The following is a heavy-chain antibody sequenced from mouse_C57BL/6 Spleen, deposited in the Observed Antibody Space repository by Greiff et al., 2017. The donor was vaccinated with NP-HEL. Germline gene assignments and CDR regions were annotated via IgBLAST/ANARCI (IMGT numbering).Heavy chain of an antibody. V-gene: IGHV5-4*01. CDR3: ARGGGVATGDYYAMDY. CDR1: GFTFSSYA. Sequence: EVQLQESGGGLVKPGGSLKLSCAASGFTFSSYAMSWVRQTPEKRLEWVATISDGGSYTYYPDNVKGRFTISRDNAKNNLYLQMSHLKSEDTAMYYCARGGGVATGDYYAMDYWGQGTSVTVSS. D-gene: IGHD1-1*01. J-gene: IGHJ4*01. CDR2: ISDGGSYT.